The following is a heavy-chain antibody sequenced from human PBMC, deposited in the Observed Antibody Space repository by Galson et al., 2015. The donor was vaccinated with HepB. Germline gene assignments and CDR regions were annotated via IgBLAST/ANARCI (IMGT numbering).Heavy chain of an antibody. CDR1: GYTFTSYY. V-gene: IGHV1-46*01. CDR2: INPSGGST. D-gene: IGHD4-17*01. Sequence: SVKVSCKASGYTFTSYYMHWVRQAPGQGLEWMGIINPSGGSTSYAQKFQGRVTMTRDTSTSTVYMELSSLRSEDTAVYYCARGYGDYDYYYYGMDVWGQGTTVTVSS. J-gene: IGHJ6*02. CDR3: ARGYGDYDYYYYGMDV.